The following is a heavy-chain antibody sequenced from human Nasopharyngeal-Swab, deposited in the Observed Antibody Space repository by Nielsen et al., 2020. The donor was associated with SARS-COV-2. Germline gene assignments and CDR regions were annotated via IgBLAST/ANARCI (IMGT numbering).Heavy chain of an antibody. CDR2: IKQDGSEK. CDR3: ARDSRGYSYGYIYFDY. CDR1: GFTFSSYW. D-gene: IGHD5-18*01. Sequence: GGSLRLSCAASGFTFSSYWMSWVRQAPGKGLEWVAKIKQDGSEKYYVDSVKGRFTISRDNAKNSLYLQMNSLRAEDTAVYYCARDSRGYSYGYIYFDYWGQGTLVTVSS. V-gene: IGHV3-7*03. J-gene: IGHJ4*02.